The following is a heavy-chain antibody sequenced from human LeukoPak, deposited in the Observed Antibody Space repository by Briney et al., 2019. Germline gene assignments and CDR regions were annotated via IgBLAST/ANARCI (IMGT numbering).Heavy chain of an antibody. J-gene: IGHJ4*02. CDR2: IYGSGST. Sequence: PSETLSLTYTVSGGSISSGSYYWSWIRQPAGKGLEWIGRIYGSGSTNYNPSLKSRVTISVDTSKNQFSLKLSSVTAADTAVYYCASQSRNSYYFDYWGQGTLVTVSS. CDR3: ASQSRNSYYFDY. V-gene: IGHV4-61*02. D-gene: IGHD2-2*01. CDR1: GGSISSGSYY.